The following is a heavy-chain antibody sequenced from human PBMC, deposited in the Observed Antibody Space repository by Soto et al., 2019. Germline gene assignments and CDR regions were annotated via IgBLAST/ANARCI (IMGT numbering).Heavy chain of an antibody. Sequence: GGSLRLSCAASGFTFSSYAMHWVRQAPGKGLEWVAVISYDGSNKYYADSVKGRFTISRDNSKNTLYLQMNSLRAEDTAVYYCARDLDTAMVKAPGYYFDYWGQGTLVTVSS. J-gene: IGHJ4*02. V-gene: IGHV3-30-3*01. CDR3: ARDLDTAMVKAPGYYFDY. D-gene: IGHD5-18*01. CDR1: GFTFSSYA. CDR2: ISYDGSNK.